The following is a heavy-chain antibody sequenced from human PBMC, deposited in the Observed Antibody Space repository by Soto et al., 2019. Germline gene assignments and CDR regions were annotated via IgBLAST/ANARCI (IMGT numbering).Heavy chain of an antibody. J-gene: IGHJ4*02. D-gene: IGHD5-18*01. V-gene: IGHV1-3*01. CDR3: ARDTGYTSGSLNY. CDR2: MNAGVGNT. CDR1: GYTFTDYA. Sequence: HVELVQSGADVKKPGASLTISCKASGYTFTDYALHWVRQAPGQRLEWMGWMNAGVGNTLYSQKFQGRITITRDTSASTAYMELNSLKSEDTAIYYCARDTGYTSGSLNYWGPGTLVTVSS.